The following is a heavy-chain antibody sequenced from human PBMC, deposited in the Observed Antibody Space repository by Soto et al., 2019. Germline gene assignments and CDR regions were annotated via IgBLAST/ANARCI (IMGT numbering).Heavy chain of an antibody. CDR3: ARYPQLYDYGDYEGQYYYMDV. Sequence: ASVKVSCKASGYTFTSYGISWVRQAPGQGLEWMGWISAYNGNTNYAQKLQGRVTMTTDTSTSTAYMELRSLRSDDTAVYYCARYPQLYDYGDYEGQYYYMDVWGKGTTVTVSS. D-gene: IGHD4-17*01. J-gene: IGHJ6*03. CDR1: GYTFTSYG. V-gene: IGHV1-18*01. CDR2: ISAYNGNT.